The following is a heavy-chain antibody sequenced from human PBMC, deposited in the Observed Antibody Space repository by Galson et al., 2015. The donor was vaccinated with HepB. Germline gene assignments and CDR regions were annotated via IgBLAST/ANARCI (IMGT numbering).Heavy chain of an antibody. CDR1: GGSISSGDYY. CDR2: IYYSGST. V-gene: IGHV4-30-4*01. J-gene: IGHJ4*02. CDR3: ARVSSDGYSSGWDLFDY. Sequence: LSLTCTVSGGSISSGDYYWSWIRQPPGKGLEWIGYIYYSGSTYYNPSLKSRVTISVDTSKNQFSLKLSSVTAADTAVYYCARVSSDGYSSGWDLFDYWGQGTLVTVSS. D-gene: IGHD6-19*01.